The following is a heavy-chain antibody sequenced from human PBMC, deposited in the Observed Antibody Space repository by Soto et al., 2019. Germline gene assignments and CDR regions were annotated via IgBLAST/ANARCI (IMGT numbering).Heavy chain of an antibody. Sequence: QVQLVQSGAEVKKPGSSVKVSCKASGGTFSSYAISWVRQAPGQGLEWMGGIIPIFGTANYAQKFQGRVTITADESTSTAYMELSSMRSEGTAVYYCWGSGSYFDYWGQGTLVTVSS. CDR1: GGTFSSYA. J-gene: IGHJ4*02. CDR2: IIPIFGTA. CDR3: WGSGSYFDY. D-gene: IGHD3-10*01. V-gene: IGHV1-69*01.